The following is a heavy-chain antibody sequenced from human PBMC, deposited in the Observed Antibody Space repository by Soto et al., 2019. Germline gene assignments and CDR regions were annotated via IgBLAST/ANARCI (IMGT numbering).Heavy chain of an antibody. CDR2: IYYSGST. CDR1: GDSLTGYY. Sequence: SETLSLTCTFSGDSLTGYYWSWIRRPPGKGLEWIGYIYYSGSTNYNPSLESRVTISVDTSKNQFSLKLNSVTAADTAVYYCARGNQHSTAWALWGQGTLVTVSS. V-gene: IGHV4-59*12. D-gene: IGHD2-21*02. CDR3: ARGNQHSTAWAL. J-gene: IGHJ4*02.